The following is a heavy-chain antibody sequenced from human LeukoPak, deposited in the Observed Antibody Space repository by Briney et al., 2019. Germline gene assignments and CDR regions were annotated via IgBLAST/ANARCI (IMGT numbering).Heavy chain of an antibody. CDR1: GGSISSYY. J-gene: IGHJ4*02. D-gene: IGHD3-10*01. CDR2: IYHSGST. V-gene: IGHV4-59*12. Sequence: PSETLSLTCTVSGGSISSYYWSWIRQPPGKGLEWIGYIYHSGSTYYNPSLKSRVTISVDTSKNQFSLKLSSVTAADTAVYYCARGVLGYYGSGSYADYWGQGTLVTVSS. CDR3: ARGVLGYYGSGSYADY.